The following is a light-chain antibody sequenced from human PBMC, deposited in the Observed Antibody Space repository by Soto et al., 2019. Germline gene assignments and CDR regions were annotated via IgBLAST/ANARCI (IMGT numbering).Light chain of an antibody. CDR2: KAS. CDR3: QQYNNYPYT. Sequence: DIQMTQSPATLSAFVGDSVTITCRTSQSISTWLAWFQQKPGEAPKVLIYKASTLQSGVPSRFSGSGSGAEFTLTINRLQPDDFATYYCQQYNNYPYTFGQGTKLELK. CDR1: QSISTW. V-gene: IGKV1-5*03. J-gene: IGKJ2*01.